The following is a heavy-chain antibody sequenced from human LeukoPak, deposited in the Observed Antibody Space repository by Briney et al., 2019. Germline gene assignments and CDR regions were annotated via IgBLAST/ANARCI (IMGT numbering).Heavy chain of an antibody. V-gene: IGHV3-48*03. CDR2: ISSSGSTI. CDR1: GFTFSSYE. J-gene: IGHJ4*02. CDR3: AREIFSSSSEGFDY. D-gene: IGHD6-6*01. Sequence: SGGSLRLSCAASGFTFSSYEMNWVRQAPGKGLEWVSYISSSGSTIYYADSVKGRFTISRDNAKNSLYLQMNSLRAKDTAVYYCAREIFSSSSEGFDYWGQGTLVTVSS.